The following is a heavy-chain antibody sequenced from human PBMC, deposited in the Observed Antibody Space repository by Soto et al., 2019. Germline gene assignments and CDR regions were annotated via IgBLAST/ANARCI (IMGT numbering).Heavy chain of an antibody. CDR3: ATYYYDSSGYRVDY. Sequence: GGSLRLSCAASGFTVSSNYMSWVRQAPGKGLEWVSVIYSGGSTYYADSVKGRFTISRDNSKNTLYLQMNSLRAEDTAVYYCATYYYDSSGYRVDYWGQGTLVTVSS. J-gene: IGHJ4*02. CDR2: IYSGGST. CDR1: GFTVSSNY. D-gene: IGHD3-22*01. V-gene: IGHV3-53*01.